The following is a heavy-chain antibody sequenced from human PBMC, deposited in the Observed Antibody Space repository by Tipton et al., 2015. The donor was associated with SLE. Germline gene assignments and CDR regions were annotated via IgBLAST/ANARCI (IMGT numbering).Heavy chain of an antibody. V-gene: IGHV3-7*01. CDR1: GFTFSSYW. CDR3: ARDPVAYYYYGRDV. CDR2: IKQDGSEK. Sequence: SLRLSCAASGFTFSSYWMSWVRQAPGKGLEWVANIKQDGSEKYYVDSVKGRFTISRDNAKNSLYLQMNSLRAEDTAVYYCARDPVAYYYYGRDVWGQGTAVTVS. J-gene: IGHJ6*02. D-gene: IGHD2-15*01.